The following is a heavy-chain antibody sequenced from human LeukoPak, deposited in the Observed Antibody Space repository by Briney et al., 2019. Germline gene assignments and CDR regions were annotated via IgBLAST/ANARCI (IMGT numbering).Heavy chain of an antibody. CDR2: IIPILDIA. CDR3: ANELRPGDAFDI. J-gene: IGHJ3*02. Sequence: SVKVSCKTSGDSFSRYAISWVRQAPGQGLEWMGRIIPILDIANYAQKFQGRVTITADKSATTAYMELSSLRSEDTAVYYCANELRPGDAFDIWGQGTMVTVSS. D-gene: IGHD1-7*01. V-gene: IGHV1-69*04. CDR1: GDSFSRYA.